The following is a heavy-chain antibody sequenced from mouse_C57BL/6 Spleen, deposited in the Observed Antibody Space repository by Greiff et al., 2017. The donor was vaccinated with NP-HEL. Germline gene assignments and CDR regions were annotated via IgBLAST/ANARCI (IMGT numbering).Heavy chain of an antibody. D-gene: IGHD4-1*01. CDR3: ERLGPLDY. CDR2: IHPNSGST. J-gene: IGHJ2*01. V-gene: IGHV1-64*01. Sequence: QVQLKESGAELVKPGASVKLSCKASGYTFTSYWMHWVTQRPGQGLEWIGMIHPNSGSTNYNEKFKSKATLTVDKSSSTAYMQLSSLTSEDSAVYYCERLGPLDYWGQGTTLTVSS. CDR1: GYTFTSYW.